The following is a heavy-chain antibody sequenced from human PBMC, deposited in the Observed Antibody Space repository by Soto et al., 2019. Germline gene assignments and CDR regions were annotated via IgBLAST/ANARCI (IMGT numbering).Heavy chain of an antibody. CDR3: ARVSGSYYYGMDV. J-gene: IGHJ6*02. V-gene: IGHV4-4*02. CDR2: IYHSGST. Sequence: QVQLQESGPGLVKPSRTLSLTCAVSGGSISSSNWWSWVRQPPGKGLEWIGEIYHSGSTNYNPSLKSRVNISVDKSKNQFSLKLSSVTAADTAVYYCARVSGSYYYGMDVWGQGTTVTVSS. CDR1: GGSISSSNW. D-gene: IGHD1-26*01.